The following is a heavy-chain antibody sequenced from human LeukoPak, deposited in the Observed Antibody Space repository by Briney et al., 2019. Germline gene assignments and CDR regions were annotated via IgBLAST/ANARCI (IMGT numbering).Heavy chain of an antibody. CDR1: GGTFSSYT. Sequence: LVRVSCKASGGTFSSYTISWVRQAPGQGLEWMGRIIPILGIANYAQKFQGRVTITADESTSTAYMELSSLRSEDTAVYYCARVYSSSWYQADAFDIWGQGTMVTVSS. D-gene: IGHD6-13*01. V-gene: IGHV1-69*02. CDR3: ARVYSSSWYQADAFDI. CDR2: IIPILGIA. J-gene: IGHJ3*02.